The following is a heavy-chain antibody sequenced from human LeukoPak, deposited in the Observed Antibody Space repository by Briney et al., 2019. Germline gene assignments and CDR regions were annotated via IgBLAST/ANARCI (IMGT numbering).Heavy chain of an antibody. CDR2: ISSSSSYI. V-gene: IGHV3-21*01. CDR3: ARDITMVRGVLPYYYYMDV. J-gene: IGHJ6*03. D-gene: IGHD3-10*01. CDR1: GFTFSSYS. Sequence: GGSLRLSCAASGFTFSSYSMNWVRQAPGKGLEWVSSISSSSSYIYYADSVKGRFTISRDNAKNSLYLQMNSLRAEDTAVYYCARDITMVRGVLPYYYYMDVWGKGTTVIVSS.